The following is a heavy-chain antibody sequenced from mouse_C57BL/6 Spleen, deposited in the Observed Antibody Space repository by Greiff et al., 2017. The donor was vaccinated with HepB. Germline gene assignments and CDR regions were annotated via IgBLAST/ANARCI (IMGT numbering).Heavy chain of an antibody. J-gene: IGHJ4*01. CDR3: ARRRGGYGYDEEMDY. Sequence: VKLVESGAELARPGASVKLSCKASGYTFTSYGISWVKQRTGQGLEWIGEIYPRSGNTYYNEKFKGKATLTADKSSSTAYMELSSLTSEDSAVYFCARRRGGYGYDEEMDYWGQGTSVTVSS. CDR1: GYTFTSYG. V-gene: IGHV1-81*01. CDR2: IYPRSGNT. D-gene: IGHD2-2*01.